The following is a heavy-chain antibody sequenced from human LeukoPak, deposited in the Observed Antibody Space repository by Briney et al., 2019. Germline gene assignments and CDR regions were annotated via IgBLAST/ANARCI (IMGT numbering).Heavy chain of an antibody. V-gene: IGHV1-2*02. CDR3: ARHYYDSSGYLY. Sequence: ASVKVSCKASGYTFTGYYMHWVRQAPGQGLEWMGWINPNSGGTNYAQKFQGRVTMTRDTSISTAYMELSRLRSDDTAVYYCARHYYDSSGYLYWGQGTLVTVSS. J-gene: IGHJ4*02. CDR2: INPNSGGT. D-gene: IGHD3-22*01. CDR1: GYTFTGYY.